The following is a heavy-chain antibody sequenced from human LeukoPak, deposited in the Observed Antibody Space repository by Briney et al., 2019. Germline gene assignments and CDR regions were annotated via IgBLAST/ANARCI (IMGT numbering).Heavy chain of an antibody. CDR1: GGSITSGSYY. CDR2: IYTSGST. D-gene: IGHD1-7*01. Sequence: PSQTLSLTCTVSGGSITSGSYYWSWIRQPAGKGLEWIGRIYTSGSTDYNPPLKSRVTISVDTSKNQFSLKLTSVTAADTAVYYCASGYNWNYILGHWGQGTLVTVSS. J-gene: IGHJ4*02. V-gene: IGHV4-61*02. CDR3: ASGYNWNYILGH.